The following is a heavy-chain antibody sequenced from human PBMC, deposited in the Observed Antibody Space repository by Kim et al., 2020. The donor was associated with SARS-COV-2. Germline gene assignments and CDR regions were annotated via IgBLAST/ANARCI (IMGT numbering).Heavy chain of an antibody. Sequence: GGSLRLSCAASGFTVSSNYMSWVRQAPGKGLEWVSVIYSGGSTYYADSVKDRFTISRDNSKNTLYLQMNSLRAEDTAVYYCARGAMVRGVIHGGWFDPWGQGTLVTVSS. CDR2: IYSGGST. V-gene: IGHV3-66*02. CDR1: GFTVSSNY. J-gene: IGHJ5*02. D-gene: IGHD3-10*01. CDR3: ARGAMVRGVIHGGWFDP.